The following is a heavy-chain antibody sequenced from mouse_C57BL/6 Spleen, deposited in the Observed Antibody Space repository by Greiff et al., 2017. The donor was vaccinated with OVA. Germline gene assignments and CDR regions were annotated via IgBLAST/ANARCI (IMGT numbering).Heavy chain of an antibody. D-gene: IGHD1-1*01. V-gene: IGHV1-55*01. CDR2: IYPGSGST. CDR1: GYTFTSYW. J-gene: IGHJ4*01. Sequence: QVQLQQPGAELVKPGASVKMSCKASGYTFTSYWITWVKQRPGQGLAWIGDIYPGSGSTNYNEKFKSKATLTVDTSSSTAYMQLSSLTSEDSAVYYCASGSSYRYYAMDYWGQGTSVTVSS. CDR3: ASGSSYRYYAMDY.